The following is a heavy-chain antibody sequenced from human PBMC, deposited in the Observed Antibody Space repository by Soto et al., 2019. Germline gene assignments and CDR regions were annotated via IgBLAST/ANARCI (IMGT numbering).Heavy chain of an antibody. J-gene: IGHJ6*02. V-gene: IGHV3-33*01. Sequence: QAHLVESGGGVVQPGGSLRLSCAASGFTFSSYAMHWVRQAPGKGLEWVALMWYDRSHTYYAESVKGRFNISRDESKNMLFLHMSGLRAEDTAVYYCSRDRSWRTGYYSGIDVWGQGTTVPVS. CDR3: SRDRSWRTGYYSGIDV. CDR1: GFTFSSYA. D-gene: IGHD1-1*01. CDR2: MWYDRSHT.